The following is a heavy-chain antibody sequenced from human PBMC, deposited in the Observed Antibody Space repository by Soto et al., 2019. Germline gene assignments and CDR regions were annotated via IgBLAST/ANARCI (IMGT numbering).Heavy chain of an antibody. J-gene: IGHJ4*02. CDR1: RLTFSPYW. Sequence: EGQLVESGGGLVQAGGSLRLTCEGFRLTFSPYWMTWVRQAPGKGLEWVASIKEDGSVKNYADSVKGRFTVSRDNVKRAMFRQMTSVRVDDTAVYFCARDVSSEYASILDVWGRGARVTVSS. CDR2: IKEDGSVK. V-gene: IGHV3-7*03. D-gene: IGHD3-3*01. CDR3: ARDVSSEYASILDV.